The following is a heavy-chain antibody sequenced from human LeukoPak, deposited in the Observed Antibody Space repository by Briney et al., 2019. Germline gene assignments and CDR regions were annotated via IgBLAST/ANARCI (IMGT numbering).Heavy chain of an antibody. Sequence: NPSETLSLTCAVYGGSFSGYYWSWIRQPPGKGLEWLGEINHSGSTNYNPSLKSRVTISVDTSKNQFSLKLSSVTAADTAVYYCARVSHVVVAATGVYGMDVWGQGTTVTVSS. CDR3: ARVSHVVVAATGVYGMDV. J-gene: IGHJ6*02. V-gene: IGHV4-34*01. CDR1: GGSFSGYY. D-gene: IGHD2-15*01. CDR2: INHSGST.